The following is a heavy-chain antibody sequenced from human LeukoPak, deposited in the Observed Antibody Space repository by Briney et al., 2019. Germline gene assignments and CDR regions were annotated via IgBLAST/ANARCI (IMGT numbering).Heavy chain of an antibody. CDR2: ISSSSSYI. V-gene: IGHV3-21*01. CDR3: ARLTDMVIVGPDAFDI. D-gene: IGHD3-22*01. Sequence: GGSLRLSCAASGFTFSSYSMNWVRQAPGKGLEWVSSISSSSSYIYYADSVKGRFTISRDNAKNSLYLQMNSLRAEDTAVYYCARLTDMVIVGPDAFDIWGQGTMVTVSS. CDR1: GFTFSSYS. J-gene: IGHJ3*02.